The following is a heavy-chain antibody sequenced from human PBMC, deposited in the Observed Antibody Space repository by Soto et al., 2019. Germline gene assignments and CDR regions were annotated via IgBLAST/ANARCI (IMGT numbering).Heavy chain of an antibody. J-gene: IGHJ4*02. V-gene: IGHV1-18*01. CDR3: ARDRAFSYGSGTPEGK. D-gene: IGHD3-10*01. Sequence: QVQLVQSGPEVKKPGASVKVSCKTSGYTFTDYGITWVRQSPRQGLEWMGWISGHNGKTSYEPKFQDRVTMTTDTSTNTAYMEVRSLTSDDTAMYYCARDRAFSYGSGTPEGKWGQGTLVTVSP. CDR1: GYTFTDYG. CDR2: ISGHNGKT.